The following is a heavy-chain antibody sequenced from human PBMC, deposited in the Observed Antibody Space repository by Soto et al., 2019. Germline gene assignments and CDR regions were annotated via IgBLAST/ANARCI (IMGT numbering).Heavy chain of an antibody. CDR3: ARDLGYCSGGSCYYYYGMDV. V-gene: IGHV5-51*01. D-gene: IGHD2-15*01. CDR1: GYSFTSYW. Sequence: LGESLKISCKGSGYSFTSYWIGWVRQMPGKGLEWMGIIYPGDSDTRYSPSFQGQVTISADKSISTAYLQWSSLKASDTAMYYCARDLGYCSGGSCYYYYGMDVWGQGTTVTVSS. J-gene: IGHJ6*02. CDR2: IYPGDSDT.